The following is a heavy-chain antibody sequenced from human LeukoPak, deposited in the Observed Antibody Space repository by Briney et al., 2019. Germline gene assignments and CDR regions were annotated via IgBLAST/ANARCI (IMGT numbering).Heavy chain of an antibody. CDR2: IWYDGSNK. D-gene: IGHD6-13*01. V-gene: IGHV3-33*06. CDR3: AKTRPLDSSSWSHGDY. CDR1: RFTFSNYG. Sequence: PGGSLRLSCAASRFTFSNYGMHWVRQAPGKGLEWVAVIWYDGSNKYYADSVKGRFTISRDNPRNTLYLQMNSLRAEDTAVYYCAKTRPLDSSSWSHGDYWGQGTLVTVSS. J-gene: IGHJ4*02.